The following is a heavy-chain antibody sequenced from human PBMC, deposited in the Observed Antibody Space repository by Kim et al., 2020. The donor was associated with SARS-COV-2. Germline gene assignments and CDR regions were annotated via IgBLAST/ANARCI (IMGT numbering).Heavy chain of an antibody. Sequence: SETLSLTCTVSGYSISSAYYWACVRQPPGKGRVVIVSIRHSGSTYYNPSLQSRVTVSMDTSRNQFSLMLPSATAAETAVYYCARDGILGSGACGGFDL. CDR3: ARDGILGSGACGGFDL. J-gene: IGHJ3*01. D-gene: IGHD2-21*01. CDR1: GYSISSAYY. CDR2: IRHSGST. V-gene: IGHV4-38-2*02.